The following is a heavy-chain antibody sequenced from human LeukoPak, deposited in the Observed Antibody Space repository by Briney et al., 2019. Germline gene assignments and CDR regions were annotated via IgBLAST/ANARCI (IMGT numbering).Heavy chain of an antibody. J-gene: IGHJ3*02. CDR3: ARSQVERKDAFDI. CDR1: GYTFTSYY. CDR2: INPSGGST. D-gene: IGHD1-14*01. V-gene: IGHV1-46*01. Sequence: ASVKVSCKASGYTFTSYYMHWVRQAPGQGLEWMGIINPSGGSTSYAQKFQGRVTMTRDMSTSTVYMELSSLRSGDTAVYYCARSQVERKDAFDIWGQGTMVTVSS.